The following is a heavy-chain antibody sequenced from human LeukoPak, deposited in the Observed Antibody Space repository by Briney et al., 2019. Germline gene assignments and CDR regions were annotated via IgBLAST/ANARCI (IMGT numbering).Heavy chain of an antibody. CDR1: GFTFSSCE. Sequence: GGSLRLSCAASGFTFSSCEMNWVRQAPGKGLEWVSYISSSGSTIYYADSVKGRFTISRDNAKNSLYLQMNSLRAEDTAVYYCARWHCSSTSCQDYYYGMDVWGQGTTVTVSS. CDR2: ISSSGSTI. J-gene: IGHJ6*02. CDR3: ARWHCSSTSCQDYYYGMDV. V-gene: IGHV3-48*03. D-gene: IGHD2-2*01.